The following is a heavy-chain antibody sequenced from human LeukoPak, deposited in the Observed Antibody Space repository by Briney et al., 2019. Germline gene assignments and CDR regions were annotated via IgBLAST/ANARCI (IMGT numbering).Heavy chain of an antibody. J-gene: IGHJ5*02. V-gene: IGHV1-69*02. CDR3: AIGGLMDCGSTSCYRNWFDP. D-gene: IGHD2-2*01. CDR1: GGTFSSYT. CDR2: IIPILGIA. Sequence: ASVKVSCKASGGTFSSYTISWVRQAPGQGLEWMGRIIPILGIANYAQKFQGRVTITADKSTSTAYMELSSLRSEDTAVYYCAIGGLMDCGSTSCYRNWFDPWGQGTLVTVSS.